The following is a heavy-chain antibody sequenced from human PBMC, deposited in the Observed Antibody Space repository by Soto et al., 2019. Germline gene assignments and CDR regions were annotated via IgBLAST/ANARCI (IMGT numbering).Heavy chain of an antibody. D-gene: IGHD1-20*01. Sequence: GGSLRLCCAASVFTFSSYAMHWFRQAPGKGLEYVSAISSNGGSTYYADSVKGRFTISRDNSKNTLYLQMSSLRAEDTAVYYCVKEHLTGPSGYWGQGTLVTVSS. CDR3: VKEHLTGPSGY. J-gene: IGHJ4*02. V-gene: IGHV3-64D*06. CDR1: VFTFSSYA. CDR2: ISSNGGST.